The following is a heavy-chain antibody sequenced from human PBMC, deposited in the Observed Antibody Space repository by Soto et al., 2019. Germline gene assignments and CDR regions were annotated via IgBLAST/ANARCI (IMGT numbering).Heavy chain of an antibody. CDR1: GYTFTSYG. D-gene: IGHD3-9*01. CDR3: VRMLVTETGFDWLEP. J-gene: IGHJ5*02. V-gene: IGHV1-3*01. CDR2: INAANGDT. Sequence: ASVKVSCKASGYTFTSYGIHWVSQAPGQMLEGMGWINAANGDTKYSPKFQGRVTITRDTSAITSYIELSSLISEDTAVYYCVRMLVTETGFDWLEPWGQETVFTFSS.